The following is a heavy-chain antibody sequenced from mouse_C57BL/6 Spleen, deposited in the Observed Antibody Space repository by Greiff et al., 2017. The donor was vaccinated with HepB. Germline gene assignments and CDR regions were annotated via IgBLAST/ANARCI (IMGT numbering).Heavy chain of an antibody. V-gene: IGHV5-17*01. CDR2: ISSGSSTI. CDR1: GFTFSDYG. Sequence: EVQVVESGGGLVKPGGSLKLSCAASGFTFSDYGMHWVRQAPEKGLEWVAYISSGSSTICYADTVKGRFTISRDNAKNTLFLQMTSLRSEDTAMYYCARGPYYYGSSHWYFDVWGTGTTVTVSS. CDR3: ARGPYYYGSSHWYFDV. J-gene: IGHJ1*03. D-gene: IGHD1-1*01.